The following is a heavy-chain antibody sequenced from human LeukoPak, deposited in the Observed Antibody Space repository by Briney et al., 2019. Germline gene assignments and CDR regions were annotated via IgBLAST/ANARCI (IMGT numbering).Heavy chain of an antibody. V-gene: IGHV3-64*01. D-gene: IGHD3-16*01. CDR2: ISSNGGGT. CDR1: GFTFSSYA. CDR3: ARVTAGGVFDY. J-gene: IGHJ4*02. Sequence: PGGSLRLSCAASGFTFSSYAMYWVRQAPGKGLEYVPSISSNGGGTYYANSVKGRFTISRDNSKNTLFLQMGSLRAEDMAVYYCARVTAGGVFDYWGQGTLVTVSS.